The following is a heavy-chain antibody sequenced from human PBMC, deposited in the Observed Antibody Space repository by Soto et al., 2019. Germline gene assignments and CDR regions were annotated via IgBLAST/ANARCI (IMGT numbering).Heavy chain of an antibody. CDR1: GFTFSIYP. Sequence: GGSLRLSCAASGFTFSIYPMSWVRRAPGKGLEWVSSISGSGGSTYYADSVKDRFTISRDNSKNTLYLEMNSLRAEDTAVYYCARDDAYYDILTAFYFDYWGQGTLVTVSS. J-gene: IGHJ4*02. CDR3: ARDDAYYDILTAFYFDY. V-gene: IGHV3-23*01. D-gene: IGHD3-9*01. CDR2: ISGSGGST.